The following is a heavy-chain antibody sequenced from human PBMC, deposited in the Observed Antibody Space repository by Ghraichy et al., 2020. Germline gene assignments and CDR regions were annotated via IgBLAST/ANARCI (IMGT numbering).Heavy chain of an antibody. CDR3: AKSEGDDYYYGMDV. V-gene: IGHV3-23*01. D-gene: IGHD3-16*01. CDR2: ISGSGGST. CDR1: GFTFSSYA. J-gene: IGHJ6*02. Sequence: LSLTCAASGFTFSSYAMSWVRQAPGKGLEWVSAISGSGGSTYYADSVKGRFTISRDNSKNTLYLQMNSLRAEDTAVYYCAKSEGDDYYYGMDVWGQGTTVTVSS.